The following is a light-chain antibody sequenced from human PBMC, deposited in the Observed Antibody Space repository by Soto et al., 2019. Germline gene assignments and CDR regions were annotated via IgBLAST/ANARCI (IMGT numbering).Light chain of an antibody. CDR2: SNT. CDR1: GSNIGPGYD. Sequence: QSVLTQPPSVSGAPGQRVTISCTGSGSNIGPGYDVHWYQQLPGTAPKLLIYSNTNRPSGVPDRFSGSRSGTSASLAITGLQAEDEADYYCQSYDSSLSGSVCGTGTKVTVL. CDR3: QSYDSSLSGSV. J-gene: IGLJ1*01. V-gene: IGLV1-40*01.